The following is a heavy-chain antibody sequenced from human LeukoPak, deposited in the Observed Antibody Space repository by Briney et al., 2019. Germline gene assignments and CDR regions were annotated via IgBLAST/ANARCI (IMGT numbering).Heavy chain of an antibody. CDR1: GFTFSSYS. V-gene: IGHV3-21*01. J-gene: IGHJ3*02. Sequence: GGSLRLSCAASGFTFSSYSMNWVRQAPGKGLEWVSSISSSSSYIYYADSVKGRFTISRDNAKNSLYLQMNSLRAEDTAVYYCARDLTESVPTYCGGDCYRDAFDIWGQGTMVTVSS. D-gene: IGHD2-21*02. CDR3: ARDLTESVPTYCGGDCYRDAFDI. CDR2: ISSSSSYI.